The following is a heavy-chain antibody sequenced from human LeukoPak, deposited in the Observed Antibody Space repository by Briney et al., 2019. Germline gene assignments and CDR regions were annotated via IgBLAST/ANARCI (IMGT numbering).Heavy chain of an antibody. D-gene: IGHD1-26*01. CDR3: AGGGGYDNHWFDP. CDR1: GGSISSGGYS. Sequence: SETLSLTCAVSGGSISSGGYSWSWLRQPPGKGLEWIGYIYQNGNTYYNPSLKSRVTISVDRSKNQFSLKLRSVTAADTAVYYCAGGGGYDNHWFDPWGQGALVTVSS. V-gene: IGHV4-30-2*01. J-gene: IGHJ5*02. CDR2: IYQNGNT.